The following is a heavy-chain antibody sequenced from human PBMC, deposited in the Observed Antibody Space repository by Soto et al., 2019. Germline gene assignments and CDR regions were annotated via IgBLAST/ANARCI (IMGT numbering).Heavy chain of an antibody. CDR3: ARARRGSESYTNYYYYGMDV. CDR1: GGSFSGYY. J-gene: IGHJ6*02. CDR2: INHSGST. V-gene: IGHV4-34*01. D-gene: IGHD3-10*01. Sequence: QVQLQQWGAGLLKPSETLSLTCAVYGGSFSGYYWSWIRQPPGKGLEWIGEINHSGSTNYNPSLKSRVTISVDTSKIQFPLKLSSVTAADTAVYYCARARRGSESYTNYYYYGMDVWGQGTTVTVSS.